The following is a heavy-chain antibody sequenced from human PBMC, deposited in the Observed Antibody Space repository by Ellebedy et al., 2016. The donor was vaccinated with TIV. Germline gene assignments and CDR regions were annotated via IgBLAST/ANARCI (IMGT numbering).Heavy chain of an antibody. D-gene: IGHD5-18*01. V-gene: IGHV3-23*01. Sequence: GESLKISXVPSGFSLTTYGMHWVRQAPGEGLEWVASVSGSGHSTKYRDSVKGRFTISRDNSKDTLYLQMNSLRAEDTAVYYCAKGGHGYTYIPGGYWGQGTLVTVSS. J-gene: IGHJ4*02. CDR3: AKGGHGYTYIPGGY. CDR1: GFSLTTYG. CDR2: VSGSGHST.